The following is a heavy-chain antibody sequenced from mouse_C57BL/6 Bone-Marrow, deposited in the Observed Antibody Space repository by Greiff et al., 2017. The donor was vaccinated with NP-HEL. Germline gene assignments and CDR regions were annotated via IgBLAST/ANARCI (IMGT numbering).Heavy chain of an antibody. CDR2: ISYDGSN. J-gene: IGHJ1*03. V-gene: IGHV3-6*01. CDR3: ARLHGAPLVFDV. Sequence: EVKLVESGPGLVKPSQSLSLTCSVTGYSITSGYYWNWIRQFPGNKLEWMGYISYDGSNNYNPSLKNRISITRDTSKNQFFLKLNSVTTEDTATYYCARLHGAPLVFDVWGTGTTVTVSS. CDR1: GYSITSGYY.